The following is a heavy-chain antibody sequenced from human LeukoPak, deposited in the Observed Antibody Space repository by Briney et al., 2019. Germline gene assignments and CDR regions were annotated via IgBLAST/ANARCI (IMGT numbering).Heavy chain of an antibody. Sequence: GGSLRLSCAASGFTFSSYSMNWVRQAPGKGLEWVSYISSSSSTIYYADSVKGRFTISRDNAKNSLYLQMNSLRAEDTAVYYCAKDKGIAAAGPTFDYWGQGTLVTVSS. D-gene: IGHD6-13*01. CDR1: GFTFSSYS. J-gene: IGHJ4*02. V-gene: IGHV3-48*04. CDR3: AKDKGIAAAGPTFDY. CDR2: ISSSSSTI.